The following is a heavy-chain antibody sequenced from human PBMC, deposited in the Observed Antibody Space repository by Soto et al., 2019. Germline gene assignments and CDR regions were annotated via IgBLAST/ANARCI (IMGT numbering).Heavy chain of an antibody. J-gene: IGHJ4*02. CDR2: IYHSGST. D-gene: IGHD5-18*01. CDR1: CGSISSSNW. CDR3: ALRGYSYGPRVDY. Sequence: SETLSLTCAVSCGSISSSNWWSWVRQPPGKGLEWIGEIYHSGSTNYNPSLKSRVTISVDKSKNQFSLKLSSVTAADTAVYYCALRGYSYGPRVDYWGQGTLVTVSS. V-gene: IGHV4-4*02.